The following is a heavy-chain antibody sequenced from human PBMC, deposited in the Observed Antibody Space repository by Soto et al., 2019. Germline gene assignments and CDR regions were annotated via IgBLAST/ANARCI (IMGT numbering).Heavy chain of an antibody. J-gene: IGHJ5*02. V-gene: IGHV1-46*01. Sequence: ASVKVSCKASRYTFTSYYMHWVRQAPGQGLEWMGIINPSGGSTSYAQKFQGRVTMTRDTSTSTVYMELSSLRSEDTAVYYCARDRITIFGVVIPTALAPWGQGTLVTVSS. CDR2: INPSGGST. D-gene: IGHD3-3*01. CDR3: ARDRITIFGVVIPTALAP. CDR1: RYTFTSYY.